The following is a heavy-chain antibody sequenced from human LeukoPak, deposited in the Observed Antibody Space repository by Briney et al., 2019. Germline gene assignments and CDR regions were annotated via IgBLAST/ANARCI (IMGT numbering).Heavy chain of an antibody. CDR1: GFTFSSYG. Sequence: SGRSLRLSCAASGFTFSSYGMHWVRQAPGKGLEWVAVIWYDGSNKYYADSVKGRFTISRDNSKNTLYLQMNSLTAEDTAVYYCARAVGTRFDYWGQGTLVTVSS. CDR2: IWYDGSNK. CDR3: ARAVGTRFDY. V-gene: IGHV3-33*01. D-gene: IGHD2-15*01. J-gene: IGHJ4*02.